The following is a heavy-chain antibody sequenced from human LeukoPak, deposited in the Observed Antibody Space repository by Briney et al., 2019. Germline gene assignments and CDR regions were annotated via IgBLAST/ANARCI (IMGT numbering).Heavy chain of an antibody. Sequence: PGGSLRLSCTASGFTFSNYWMSWVRQAPGKGLEWVANIKQDGSAQYYVDSVKGRFTISRDNAKNSLYLQMNSLRAEDTAVYYCARKWAAAGSSYFDYWGQGTLVTVSS. CDR2: IKQDGSAQ. D-gene: IGHD6-13*01. CDR1: GFTFSNYW. CDR3: ARKWAAAGSSYFDY. V-gene: IGHV3-7*03. J-gene: IGHJ4*02.